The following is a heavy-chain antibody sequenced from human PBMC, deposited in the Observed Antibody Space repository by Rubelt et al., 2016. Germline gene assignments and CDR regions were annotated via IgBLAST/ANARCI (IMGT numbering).Heavy chain of an antibody. D-gene: IGHD4-17*01. CDR3: ARVPPTVTSLGYYYGMDV. V-gene: IGHV4-4*02. CDR2: IYHSGST. J-gene: IGHJ6*02. Sequence: GLEWIGQIYHSGSTNYNSSLKSRVSISLDKSKNQFSLKLNSVTAADTAVHYCARVPPTVTSLGYYYGMDVWGQGTTVTVSS.